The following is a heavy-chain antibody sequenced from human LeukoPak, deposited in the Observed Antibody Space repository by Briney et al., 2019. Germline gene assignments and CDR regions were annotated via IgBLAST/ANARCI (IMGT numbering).Heavy chain of an antibody. J-gene: IGHJ4*02. CDR3: AKTYFYGYNSFADTNYFDY. V-gene: IGHV3-23*01. CDR2: ICGSGGST. D-gene: IGHD5-24*01. Sequence: GGSLRLSCAASGFTFSSYAMSWVRQAPGKGLEWVSAICGSGGSTYYADSVKGRFTISRDNSKNTLYLQMNSLRAEDTAVYYCAKTYFYGYNSFADTNYFDYWGQGTLVTVSS. CDR1: GFTFSSYA.